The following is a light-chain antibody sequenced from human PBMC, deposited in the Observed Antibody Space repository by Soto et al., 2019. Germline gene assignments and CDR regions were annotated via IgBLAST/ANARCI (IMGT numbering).Light chain of an antibody. J-gene: IGKJ1*01. CDR1: QSVSSY. V-gene: IGKV3-20*01. CDR2: DAS. CDR3: QQYGTSAGT. Sequence: EIVLTPSPGTLSLSPVEGATLSCRASQSVSSYLAWYQQKPGQAPRLLIYDASNRATGIPDRFSGSGSGTDFTLTISRLEPEDFAVYYCQQYGTSAGTFGQGTKVDIK.